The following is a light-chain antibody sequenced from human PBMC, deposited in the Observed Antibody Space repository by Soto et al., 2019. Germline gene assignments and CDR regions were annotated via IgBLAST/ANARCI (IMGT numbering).Light chain of an antibody. J-gene: IGKJ1*01. CDR1: QSISSY. V-gene: IGKV1-8*01. Sequence: AIRMTQSPSSLSASTGDRVTITCRASQSISSYLAWYQQKPGKAPKLLIYAASTLQSGVPSRFSGSGSGTDFTLTISCLQSEDFATYYCQQYYSYPWTFGQGTKVEIK. CDR3: QQYYSYPWT. CDR2: AAS.